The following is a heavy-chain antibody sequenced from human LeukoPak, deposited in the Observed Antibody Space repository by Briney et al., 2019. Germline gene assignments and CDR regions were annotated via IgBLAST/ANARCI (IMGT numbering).Heavy chain of an antibody. CDR3: ARAVDVADY. D-gene: IGHD3-16*01. Sequence: GGSLRLSCVASGFTFGHHFMSWARQAPGGGLEWVANINPDGSIKFHADSVKGRFTISRDNARNSVYLQMNSLRGEDTAVYYCARAVDVADYWGQGTLVAVSS. CDR1: GFTFGHHF. J-gene: IGHJ4*02. CDR2: INPDGSIK. V-gene: IGHV3-7*01.